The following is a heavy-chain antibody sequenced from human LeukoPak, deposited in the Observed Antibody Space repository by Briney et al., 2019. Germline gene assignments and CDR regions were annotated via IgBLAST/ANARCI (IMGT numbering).Heavy chain of an antibody. D-gene: IGHD1-26*01. V-gene: IGHV3-64D*06. CDR2: ISSNGGST. Sequence: PGGSLRPSCSASGFTFSSYAMHWGRQAPGKGLEYVSAISSNGGSTYYADSVKGRFTISRDNSKNTVYLQMSSPRVEDTAVYYCVKDGGSYSSDYWGQGTLVTVSS. CDR1: GFTFSSYA. CDR3: VKDGGSYSSDY. J-gene: IGHJ4*02.